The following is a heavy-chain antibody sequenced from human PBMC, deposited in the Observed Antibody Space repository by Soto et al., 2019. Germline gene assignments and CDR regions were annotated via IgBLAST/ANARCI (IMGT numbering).Heavy chain of an antibody. CDR2: ISGTGGST. CDR1: GFIFTDYA. CDR3: AKTLRSKLTPFDY. J-gene: IGHJ4*02. V-gene: IGHV3-23*01. Sequence: GGSLRLACAASGFIFTDYAMSWVRQTPGKGLEWVSTISGTGGSTYYADSVKGRFTISRDNSRNTLFLQMNSLRVDDTAVYYCAKTLRSKLTPFDYWGQGTLVTVSS. D-gene: IGHD3-9*01.